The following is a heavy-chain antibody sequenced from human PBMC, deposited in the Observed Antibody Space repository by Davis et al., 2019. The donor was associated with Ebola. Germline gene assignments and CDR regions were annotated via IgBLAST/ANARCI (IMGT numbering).Heavy chain of an antibody. J-gene: IGHJ6*03. D-gene: IGHD3-22*01. CDR2: IYYSGST. CDR3: ARDLRYDSSGYNYYFYMDV. Sequence: PSETLSLTCTVSGGSISRGGSYWTWIRQHPGKGLEWIVYIYYSGSTYYKPSLKSRVTISLDPSKNQFSLNLYSVTAADTAVYYCARDLRYDSSGYNYYFYMDVWGKGTTVTVSS. V-gene: IGHV4-31*03. CDR1: GGSISRGGSY.